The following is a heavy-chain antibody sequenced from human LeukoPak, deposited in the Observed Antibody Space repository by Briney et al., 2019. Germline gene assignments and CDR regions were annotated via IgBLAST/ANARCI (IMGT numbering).Heavy chain of an antibody. CDR2: TNPNSGGT. J-gene: IGHJ5*02. CDR1: GYTFTGYY. CDR3: ARVEGYYDFWSGYYRDNWFDP. Sequence: ASVKVSCKASGYTFTGYYMHWVRQAPGQGLEWMGWTNPNSGGTNYAQKFQGRVTMTRDTSISTAYMELSRLRSDDTAVYYCARVEGYYDFWSGYYRDNWFDPWGQGTLVTVSS. V-gene: IGHV1-2*02. D-gene: IGHD3-3*01.